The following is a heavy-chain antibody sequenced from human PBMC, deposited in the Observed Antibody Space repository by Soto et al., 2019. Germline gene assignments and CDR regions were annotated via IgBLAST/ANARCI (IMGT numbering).Heavy chain of an antibody. Sequence: GGSLRLSCAASRFTFSSYALSWARQAPGKGLEWVSAISGSGGSTYYADSVKGRFTISRDNSKNTLYLQMNSLRAEDTAVYYCAKDRGVLRYFDWSEYYYYGMDVWGQGTTVTVSS. CDR2: ISGSGGST. V-gene: IGHV3-23*01. J-gene: IGHJ6*02. CDR1: RFTFSSYA. D-gene: IGHD3-9*01. CDR3: AKDRGVLRYFDWSEYYYYGMDV.